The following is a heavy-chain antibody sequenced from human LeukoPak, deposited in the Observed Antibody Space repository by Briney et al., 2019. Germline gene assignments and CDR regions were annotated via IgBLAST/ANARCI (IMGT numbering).Heavy chain of an antibody. CDR2: INHSGST. CDR3: ARESKGYYDFWSGYYYYYYYMDV. CDR1: GGSFSGYY. D-gene: IGHD3-3*01. V-gene: IGHV4-34*01. Sequence: PSETLSLTCAVYGGSFSGYYWSWIRQPPGKGLEWIGEINHSGSTNYNPSLKSRVTISVDTSKNQFSLKLSSVTAADTAVYYCARESKGYYDFWSGYYYYYYYMDVWGKGTTVTVSS. J-gene: IGHJ6*03.